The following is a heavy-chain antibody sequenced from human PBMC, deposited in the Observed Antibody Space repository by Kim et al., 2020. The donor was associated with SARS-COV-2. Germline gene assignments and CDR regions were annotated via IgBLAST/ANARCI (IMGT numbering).Heavy chain of an antibody. CDR1: GGSISSSSYY. CDR2: IYYSGST. D-gene: IGHD2-15*01. Sequence: SETLSLTCTVSGGSISSSSYYWGWIRQPPGKGLEWIGSIYYSGSTYYNPSLKSRVTISVDTSKNQFSLKLSSVTAADTVVYYCARQARGNIVVVVAAPTTFDYWGQGTLVTVSS. CDR3: ARQARGNIVVVVAAPTTFDY. V-gene: IGHV4-39*01. J-gene: IGHJ4*02.